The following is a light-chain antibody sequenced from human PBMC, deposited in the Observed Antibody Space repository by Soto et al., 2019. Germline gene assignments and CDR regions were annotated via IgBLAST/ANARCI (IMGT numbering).Light chain of an antibody. Sequence: EIVLTQSPGTLSLSPGERATLSCRASQSVSSSFLAWYQQKPGQAPRLLIYGASRRATGIPERFSGSGSGTDFTLTISRMEPEDFAVYYCQPYGSSRTWTFGQGTQGGYQ. J-gene: IGKJ1*01. CDR3: QPYGSSRTWT. CDR2: GAS. V-gene: IGKV3-20*01. CDR1: QSVSSSF.